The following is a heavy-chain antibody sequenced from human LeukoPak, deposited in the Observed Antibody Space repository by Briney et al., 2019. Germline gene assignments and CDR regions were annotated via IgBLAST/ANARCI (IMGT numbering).Heavy chain of an antibody. D-gene: IGHD1-26*01. CDR2: INTYDGST. V-gene: IGHV1-18*01. Sequence: AAVKVSSKASGYTFTDYGITWVRQAPGQGLEYMGWINTYDGSTKSAEKVQARVTMTTDTSTSTAYMELRNLRSDDTAVYFCAKDRLGATDAFDVWGQGTLVTVS. J-gene: IGHJ3*01. CDR1: GYTFTDYG. CDR3: AKDRLGATDAFDV.